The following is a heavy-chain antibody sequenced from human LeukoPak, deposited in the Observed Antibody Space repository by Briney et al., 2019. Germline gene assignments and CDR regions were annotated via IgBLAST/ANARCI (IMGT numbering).Heavy chain of an antibody. D-gene: IGHD4-17*01. CDR2: ITSSSNYI. J-gene: IGHJ5*02. CDR1: GFTFSSYT. Sequence: GGSLRLSCAASGFTFSSYTVNWVRQAPGKGLEWVSSITSSSNYIYYADSVKGRFTISRDNAKNSLFLQMNSLRAEDTAVYYCARAGYGDYGWFDPWGQGTLVTVSS. V-gene: IGHV3-21*01. CDR3: ARAGYGDYGWFDP.